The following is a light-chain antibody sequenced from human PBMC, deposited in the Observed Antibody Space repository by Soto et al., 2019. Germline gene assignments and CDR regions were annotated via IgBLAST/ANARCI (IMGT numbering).Light chain of an antibody. CDR3: QQYNNWPET. CDR1: QSISNN. V-gene: IGKV3-15*01. CDR2: GAF. Sequence: EIVMTQSPATLSVSPGERATLSCRASQSISNNLAWYQQKPGQAPRLLIYGAFTRATGIPARFSGRGSGTEFTLTISSLQSEDFALYFCQQYNNWPETFGQGTKVEIK. J-gene: IGKJ1*01.